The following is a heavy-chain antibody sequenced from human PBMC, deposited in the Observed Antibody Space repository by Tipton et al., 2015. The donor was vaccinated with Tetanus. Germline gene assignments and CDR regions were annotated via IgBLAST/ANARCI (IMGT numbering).Heavy chain of an antibody. CDR3: ARHRYYDSSEGFDP. V-gene: IGHV4-39*01. Sequence: TLSLTCTVSGGSISSSSYYWGWIRQPPGKGLEWIGSIYYSGSTYYNPSLKSRVTISVDTSKNQFSLKLSSVTAADTAVYYCARHRYYDSSEGFDPWGQGTLVTVSS. D-gene: IGHD3-22*01. J-gene: IGHJ5*02. CDR2: IYYSGST. CDR1: GGSISSSSYY.